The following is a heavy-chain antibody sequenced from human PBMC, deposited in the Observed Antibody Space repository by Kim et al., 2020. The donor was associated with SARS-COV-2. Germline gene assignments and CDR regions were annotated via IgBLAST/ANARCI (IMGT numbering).Heavy chain of an antibody. Sequence: GGSLRLSCAASGFTFSSYAMHWVRQAPGKGLEWVAVISYDGSNKYYADSVKGRFTISRDNSKNTLYLQMNSLRAEDTAVYYCARYGDYDFDYWGQGTLVTVSS. CDR1: GFTFSSYA. V-gene: IGHV3-30*04. D-gene: IGHD4-17*01. CDR2: ISYDGSNK. CDR3: ARYGDYDFDY. J-gene: IGHJ4*02.